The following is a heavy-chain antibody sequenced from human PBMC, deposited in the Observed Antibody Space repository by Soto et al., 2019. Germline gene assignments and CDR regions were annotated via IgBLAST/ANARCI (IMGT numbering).Heavy chain of an antibody. Sequence: GASVKVSCKASGYTFTSYYMHWVRQAPGQGLEWMGIINPSGGSTSYAQKFQGRVTMTRDTSKNQFSLRLTSVTPADTAVYYCARGLWLQQFDPWGQGTLVTVSS. CDR3: ARGLWLQQFDP. J-gene: IGHJ5*02. CDR2: INPSGGST. D-gene: IGHD5-12*01. CDR1: GYTFTSYY. V-gene: IGHV1-46*01.